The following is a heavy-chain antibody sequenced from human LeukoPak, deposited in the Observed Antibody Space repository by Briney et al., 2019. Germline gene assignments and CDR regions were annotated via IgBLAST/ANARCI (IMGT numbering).Heavy chain of an antibody. CDR1: GGSISSGNW. J-gene: IGHJ6*02. CDR2: VFHSGST. V-gene: IGHV4-4*02. CDR3: RNYYYGVDV. Sequence: NPSETLSLTCAVSGGSISSGNWWSWVRQSPGKGLEWIGEVFHSGSTNYNPSLKSRVTISVDTSKNQFSLKLTSVTAADTAIYYCRNYYYGVDVWGQGTTVTVSS.